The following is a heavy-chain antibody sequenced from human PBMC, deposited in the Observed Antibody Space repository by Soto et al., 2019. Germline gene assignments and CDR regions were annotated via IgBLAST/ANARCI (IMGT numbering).Heavy chain of an antibody. Sequence: EVQLLESGGGLVQPGGPLRLSCAASGFTFSSYAMSWVRQAPGKGLEWVSAISGSGGSTYYADSVKGRFTISRDNSKNTLYLQMNSLRAEDTAVYYCAKDFSRYSSGDYWGQGTLVTVSS. J-gene: IGHJ4*02. V-gene: IGHV3-23*01. CDR1: GFTFSSYA. CDR2: ISGSGGST. D-gene: IGHD6-19*01. CDR3: AKDFSRYSSGDY.